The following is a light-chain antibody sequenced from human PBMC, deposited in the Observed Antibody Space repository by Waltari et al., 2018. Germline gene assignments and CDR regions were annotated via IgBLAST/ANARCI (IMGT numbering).Light chain of an antibody. Sequence: DIQMTQSPSSLSASVGDRVTITCRASQSISSYLNWYQQKPGKAPKFLIYAASSLQSGVPSRFSGSGSGTDFTLTISSLQPDDFATYYCQQSYSTPSTFGQGTKLEIK. J-gene: IGKJ2*02. CDR3: QQSYSTPST. CDR2: AAS. CDR1: QSISSY. V-gene: IGKV1-39*01.